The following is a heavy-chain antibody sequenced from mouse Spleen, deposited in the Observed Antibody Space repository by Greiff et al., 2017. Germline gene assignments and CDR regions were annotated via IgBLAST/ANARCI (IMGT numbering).Heavy chain of an antibody. V-gene: IGHV5-9-3*01. CDR2: ISSGGSYT. Sequence: EVKLVESGGGLVKPGGSLKLSCAASGFTFSSYAMSWVRQTPEKRLEWVATISSGGSYTYYPDSVKGRFTISRDNAKNTLYLQMSSLRSEDTAMYYCARHEGLRSYAMDYWGQGTSVTVSS. D-gene: IGHD2-4*01. CDR1: GFTFSSYA. J-gene: IGHJ4*01. CDR3: ARHEGLRSYAMDY.